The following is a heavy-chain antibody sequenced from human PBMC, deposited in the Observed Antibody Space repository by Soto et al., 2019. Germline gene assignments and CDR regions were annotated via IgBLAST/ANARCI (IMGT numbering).Heavy chain of an antibody. J-gene: IGHJ5*02. Sequence: PSETLSLTSRVSGGYIRSRSFYWGWIRQPPGKGLEWIGSIYYSGSTNYNPSLKSRISISVDTSKNQFSLKLSSVTAADTAVYYCARGKALGSYYNWFDPWGQGTLVTVSS. CDR3: ARGKALGSYYNWFDP. V-gene: IGHV4-39*07. D-gene: IGHD3-10*01. CDR1: GGYIRSRSFY. CDR2: IYYSGST.